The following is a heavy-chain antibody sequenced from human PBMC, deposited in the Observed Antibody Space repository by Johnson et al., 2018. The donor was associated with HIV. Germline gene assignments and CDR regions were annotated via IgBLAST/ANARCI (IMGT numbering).Heavy chain of an antibody. V-gene: IGHV3-48*04. CDR2: ISRTGSTL. Sequence: EVQLLESGGGLVKPGGSLRLSCAASGFTFSSYSMNWVRQAPGKGLEWVSYISRTGSTLYYADSVRGRFTISRDNTKNSLSLQMSSLRVEDTAVYSCARDRVRDAFDIWGQGTMVTVSS. CDR3: ARDRVRDAFDI. J-gene: IGHJ3*02. D-gene: IGHD3-10*01. CDR1: GFTFSSYS.